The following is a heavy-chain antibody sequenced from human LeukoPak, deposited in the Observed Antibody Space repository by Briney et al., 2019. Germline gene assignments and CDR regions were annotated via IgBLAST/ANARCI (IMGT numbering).Heavy chain of an antibody. J-gene: IGHJ4*02. CDR1: GFTFSSYG. CDR3: IRRSTI. V-gene: IGHV3-15*01. Sequence: GGSLRLSCAASGFTFSSYGMSWVRQAPGKGLEWVARIKAKIHGETIDYAAPVRGRFIISRDDSRNTVYLQMNSLKFEDTAMYHCIRRSTIWGRGTRVTVSS. D-gene: IGHD5-24*01. CDR2: IKAKIHGETI.